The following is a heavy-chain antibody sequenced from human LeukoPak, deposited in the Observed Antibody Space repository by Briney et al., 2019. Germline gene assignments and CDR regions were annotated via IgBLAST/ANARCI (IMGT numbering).Heavy chain of an antibody. D-gene: IGHD3-10*01. CDR1: GLTFSSSG. Sequence: PGGSLRLSCAASGLTFSSSGMHWVRQAPGKGLQWVAVISYDGGNKFYAHSVKGRFTISRDNSKNTLYLQMNSLRAEDTAVYYCAKGYYYGSSWGQGTLVTVSS. CDR3: AKGYYYGSS. CDR2: ISYDGGNK. J-gene: IGHJ4*02. V-gene: IGHV3-30*18.